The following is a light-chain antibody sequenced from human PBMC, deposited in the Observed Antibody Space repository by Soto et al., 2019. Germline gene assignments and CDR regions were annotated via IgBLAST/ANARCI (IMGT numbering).Light chain of an antibody. CDR1: QSVSKY. CDR2: DAS. CDR3: QQRSHWPPLT. V-gene: IGKV3-11*01. J-gene: IGKJ4*01. Sequence: VLTQSPVTLSLSPGETATLSCRASQSVSKYLAWYQQKPGQPLRLLVFDASNRATGIPARFSGSGSGTDFTLTISSVEPEDFAVYYCQQRSHWPPLTFGEGTKVDIK.